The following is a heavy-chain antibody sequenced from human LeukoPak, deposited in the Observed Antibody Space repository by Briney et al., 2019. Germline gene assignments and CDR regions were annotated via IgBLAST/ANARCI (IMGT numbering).Heavy chain of an antibody. D-gene: IGHD3-10*01. CDR3: AREGYYGSGLYYYYYMDV. V-gene: IGHV3-48*03. CDR1: GFTFSSYE. CDR2: ISSSGSTI. Sequence: GGSLRLSCAASGFTFSSYEMNWVRQAPGKGLEWVSYISSSGSTIYYADSVKGRFTISRDNAKNSLYLQMNSLRAEDTAVYYCAREGYYGSGLYYYYYMDVWGKGTTVTVSS. J-gene: IGHJ6*03.